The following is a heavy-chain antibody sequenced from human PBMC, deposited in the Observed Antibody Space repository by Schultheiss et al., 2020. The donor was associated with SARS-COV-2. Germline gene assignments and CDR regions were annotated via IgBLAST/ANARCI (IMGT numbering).Heavy chain of an antibody. Sequence: GGSLRLSCAASGFTFSSYAMSWVRQAPGKGLEWVSAISGSGGSTYYADSVKGRFTISRDNAKNSLYLQMNSLRAEDTAVYYCARDNWYYYDSSGYPFDYWGQGTLVTVSS. D-gene: IGHD3-22*01. CDR3: ARDNWYYYDSSGYPFDY. CDR1: GFTFSSYA. J-gene: IGHJ4*02. V-gene: IGHV3-23*01. CDR2: ISGSGGST.